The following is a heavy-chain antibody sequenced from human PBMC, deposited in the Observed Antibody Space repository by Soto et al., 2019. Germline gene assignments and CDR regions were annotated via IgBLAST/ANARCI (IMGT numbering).Heavy chain of an antibody. Sequence: ASVKVSCKASGYTSTTSYIHWIRLAPGQGLEWMGIIDPRGGGTTYPQKFQGRVTMTRDTSTSTFYMDVSSLKYGDTAIYYCASGYNDFSLGFDYWGQGTLVTVSS. D-gene: IGHD3-16*01. J-gene: IGHJ4*02. CDR1: GYTSTTSY. V-gene: IGHV1-46*01. CDR2: IDPRGGGT. CDR3: ASGYNDFSLGFDY.